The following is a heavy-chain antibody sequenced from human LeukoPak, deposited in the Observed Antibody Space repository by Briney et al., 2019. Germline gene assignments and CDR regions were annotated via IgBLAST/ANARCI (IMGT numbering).Heavy chain of an antibody. D-gene: IGHD1-26*01. J-gene: IGHJ4*02. CDR3: AKDGGYSGSQAYFDY. CDR2: INWNGGST. Sequence: PGGSLRLSCAVSGFTFSSYGMSWVRQAPGKGLEWVSGINWNGGSTGYADSVKGRFTISRDNSKNSLYLQMNSLRAEDTALYYCAKDGGYSGSQAYFDYWGQGTLVTVSS. CDR1: GFTFSSYG. V-gene: IGHV3-20*04.